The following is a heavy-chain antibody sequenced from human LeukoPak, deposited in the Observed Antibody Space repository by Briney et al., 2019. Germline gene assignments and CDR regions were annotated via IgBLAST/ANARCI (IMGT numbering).Heavy chain of an antibody. CDR1: GFTFSSYA. D-gene: IGHD3-22*01. CDR3: ARDQPYYYDSSGHFFDY. CDR2: IKQDGSEK. V-gene: IGHV3-7*01. Sequence: GGSLRLSCAASGFTFSSYAMSWVRQAPGKGLEWVANIKQDGSEKYYVDSVKGRFTISRDNAKNSLYLQMNSLRAEDTAVYYCARDQPYYYDSSGHFFDYWGQGTLVTVSS. J-gene: IGHJ4*02.